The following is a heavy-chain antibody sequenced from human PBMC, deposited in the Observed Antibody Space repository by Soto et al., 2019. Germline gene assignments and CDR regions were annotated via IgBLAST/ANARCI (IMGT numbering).Heavy chain of an antibody. V-gene: IGHV1-18*01. Sequence: SVKVSCKASGYTFTSYGISWVRQAPGQGLEWMGWISAYNGNTNYAQKLQGRVTMTTDTSTSTAYMELRSLRSDDTAVYYCARTHSPFADYYFDYWGQGTLVTVSS. J-gene: IGHJ4*02. CDR1: GYTFTSYG. CDR2: ISAYNGNT. D-gene: IGHD2-15*01. CDR3: ARTHSPFADYYFDY.